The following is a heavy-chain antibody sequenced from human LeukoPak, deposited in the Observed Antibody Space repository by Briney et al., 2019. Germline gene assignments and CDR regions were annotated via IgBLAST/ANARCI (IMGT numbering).Heavy chain of an antibody. V-gene: IGHV4-34*01. D-gene: IGHD3-10*01. J-gene: IGHJ4*02. Sequence: PSETLSLTCAVYGGSFSGYYWSWIRQPPGKGLEWIGEINHSGSTNYNPSLKSRVTISVGTSKNQFSLKLSSVTAADTAVYYCARGPRKGSGSYYSLFDYWGQGTLVTVSS. CDR2: INHSGST. CDR3: ARGPRKGSGSYYSLFDY. CDR1: GGSFSGYY.